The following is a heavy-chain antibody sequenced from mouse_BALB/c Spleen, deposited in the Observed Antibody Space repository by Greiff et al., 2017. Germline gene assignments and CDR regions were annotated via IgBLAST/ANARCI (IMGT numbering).Heavy chain of an antibody. V-gene: IGHV5-17*02. D-gene: IGHD1-1*01. CDR2: IGSGNSTT. Sequence: DVQLVESGGGLVQPGGSRKLSCAASGFTFSGFGMTWVRQAPERGLGWFAYIGSGNSTTYYAATVKGRFTISRDNPKNPLFLQMTSLRSEDTAMYYCASVAPYAMDYWGQGTSVTVSS. CDR3: ASVAPYAMDY. CDR1: GFTFSGFG. J-gene: IGHJ4*01.